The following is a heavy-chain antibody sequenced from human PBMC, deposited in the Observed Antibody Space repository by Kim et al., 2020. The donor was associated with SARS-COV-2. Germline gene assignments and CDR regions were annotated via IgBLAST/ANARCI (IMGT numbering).Heavy chain of an antibody. J-gene: IGHJ4*02. CDR3: VCEAPESAFDK. D-gene: IGHD2-2*01. V-gene: IGHV3-15*01. Sequence: GGSLRLSCAASGFPFNHAWMNWVRQAPGKGLEWVGRVKSKGSGGTTDYATPVKGRFTITRDDSKNMLYLQMNSLKNDDTAVYYCVCEAPESAFDKLGQG. CDR2: VKSKGSGGTT. CDR1: GFPFNHAW.